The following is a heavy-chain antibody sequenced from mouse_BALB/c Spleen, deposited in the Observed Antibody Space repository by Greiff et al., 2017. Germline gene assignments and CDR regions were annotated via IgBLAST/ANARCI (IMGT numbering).Heavy chain of an antibody. Sequence: EVHLVESGGGLVQPGGSLKLSCAASGFTFSSYTMSWVRQTPEKRLEWVAYISNGGGSTYYPDTVKGRFTISRDNAKNTLYLQMSSLKSEDTAMYYCARHRGYDYFDYWGQGTTLTVSS. D-gene: IGHD3-1*01. V-gene: IGHV5-12-2*01. J-gene: IGHJ2*01. CDR1: GFTFSSYT. CDR2: ISNGGGST. CDR3: ARHRGYDYFDY.